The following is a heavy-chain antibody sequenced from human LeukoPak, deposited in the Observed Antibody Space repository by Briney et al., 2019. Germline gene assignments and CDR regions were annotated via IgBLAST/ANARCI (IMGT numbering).Heavy chain of an antibody. D-gene: IGHD6-13*01. CDR3: ARVSSSSWYMGWFDP. Sequence: SETLSLTCTVSGGSISSSSYYWGWIRQPPGKGLEWIGSIYYSGSTYYNPSLKSRVTISVDTSKNQFSLKLSSVTAADTAVYYCARVSSSSWYMGWFDPWGQGTLVTVSS. CDR2: IYYSGST. J-gene: IGHJ5*02. V-gene: IGHV4-39*07. CDR1: GGSISSSSYY.